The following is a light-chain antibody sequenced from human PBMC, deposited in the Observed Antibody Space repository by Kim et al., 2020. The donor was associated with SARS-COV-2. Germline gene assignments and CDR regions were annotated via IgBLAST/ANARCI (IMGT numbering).Light chain of an antibody. Sequence: QTVTISCTGSSSNIGAGYDVQWYQQFPGAAPNVLMYATTQRPSGVPDRISGAKSGTSASLTINGLQAEDEANYYCQAYDNILSGPLFGGGTQLTVL. CDR2: ATT. V-gene: IGLV1-40*01. CDR3: QAYDNILSGPL. J-gene: IGLJ2*01. CDR1: SSNIGAGYD.